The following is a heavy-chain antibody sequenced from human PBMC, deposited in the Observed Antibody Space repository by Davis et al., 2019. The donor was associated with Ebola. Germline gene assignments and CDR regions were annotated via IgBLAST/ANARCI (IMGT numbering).Heavy chain of an antibody. Sequence: MPSETLSLTCTVSGGSISSYYWSWIRQPPGKGLEWIGEINHSGSTNYNPSLKSRVTISVDTSKNQFSLRLSSVTAADTAMYYCVKDDVTAGRFNYWGQGSLVTVSS. J-gene: IGHJ4*02. CDR2: INHSGST. CDR1: GGSISSYY. CDR3: VKDDVTAGRFNY. D-gene: IGHD1-20*01. V-gene: IGHV4-34*01.